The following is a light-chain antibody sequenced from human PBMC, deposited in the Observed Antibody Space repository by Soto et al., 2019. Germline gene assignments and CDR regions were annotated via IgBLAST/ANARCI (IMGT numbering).Light chain of an antibody. CDR1: ISDTAGYNY. J-gene: IGLJ1*01. CDR2: EVS. CDR3: SSYTTSNTPLSV. V-gene: IGLV2-14*01. Sequence: QAVVNQPASVSGSPGQSITISCTGTISDTAGYNYVSWYQQHPGKAPKLMIYEVSNRPSGVSNRFSGSQSGNTASLTISGLQAEEEANYYCSSYTTSNTPLSVFGTGTKVTVL.